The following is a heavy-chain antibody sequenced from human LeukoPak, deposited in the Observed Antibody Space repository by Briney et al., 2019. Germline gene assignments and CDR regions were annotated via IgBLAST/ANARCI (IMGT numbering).Heavy chain of an antibody. J-gene: IGHJ5*02. D-gene: IGHD1-26*01. CDR2: IYSGGST. V-gene: IGHV3-53*01. Sequence: GGSLRLSCAASGFTVSSSYMSWVRQAPGKGLEWVSVIYSGGSTYYADSVKGRFTISRDNSKNTLYLQMNSLRAEDTAVYYCARGASGSYDRWFDPWGQGTLVTVSS. CDR1: GFTVSSSY. CDR3: ARGASGSYDRWFDP.